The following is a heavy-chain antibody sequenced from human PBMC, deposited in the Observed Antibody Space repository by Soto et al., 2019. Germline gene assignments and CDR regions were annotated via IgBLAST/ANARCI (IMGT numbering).Heavy chain of an antibody. V-gene: IGHV3-74*01. CDR3: ARGLFLDY. Sequence: EVQLVESGGGLVQPGGSLRLSCATSGFTFSNYWMHWVRQAPGKGPVWVSRINEDESNTNYADSVKGRFTISRDNAKNTLYLQMNSLRPEDTAVYYCARGLFLDYWGQGTRVTVSS. CDR2: INEDESNT. CDR1: GFTFSNYW. D-gene: IGHD3-3*01. J-gene: IGHJ4*02.